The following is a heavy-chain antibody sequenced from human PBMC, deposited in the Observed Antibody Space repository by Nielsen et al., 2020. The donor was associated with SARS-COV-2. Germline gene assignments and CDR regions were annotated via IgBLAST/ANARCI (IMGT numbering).Heavy chain of an antibody. J-gene: IGHJ4*02. CDR2: PYYRSKWYN. V-gene: IGHV6-1*01. CDR1: GDSVSRDIG. D-gene: IGHD5-12*01. CDR3: AREWLRGYFDL. Sequence: SQTLSLTRAIFGDSVSRDIGWNWTRQSPSRGLEWLGRPYYRSKWYNDYAVSVRSRMTINPDTSKNQFSLQLSSVTAEDTAVYYCAREWLRGYFDLWGQGTLVTVSS.